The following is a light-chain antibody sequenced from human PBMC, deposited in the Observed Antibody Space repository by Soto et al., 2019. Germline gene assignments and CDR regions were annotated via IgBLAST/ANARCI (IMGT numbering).Light chain of an antibody. CDR2: AAS. Sequence: DIQMTQSPSSLSASVGDRVTITCRASQSISSYLNWYQQKPGKAPKLLIYAASSLQSGVPSRFSGSGSGTDFTLTISSLQPEDFATYYCQQSXSTPITFGGGTKVDXK. V-gene: IGKV1-39*01. CDR1: QSISSY. J-gene: IGKJ4*01. CDR3: QQSXSTPIT.